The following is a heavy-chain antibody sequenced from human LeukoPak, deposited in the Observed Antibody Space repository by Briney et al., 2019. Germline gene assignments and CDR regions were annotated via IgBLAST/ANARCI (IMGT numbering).Heavy chain of an antibody. V-gene: IGHV4-30-2*01. CDR1: GGSISSGGYY. CDR3: AREVGATGFNWFDP. D-gene: IGHD1-26*01. CDR2: IYHSGST. Sequence: SETLSLTCTVSGGSISSGGYYWSWIRQPPGKGLEWIGYIYHSGSTYYNPSLKSRVTISVDRSKNQFSLKLSSVTAADTAVYYCAREVGATGFNWFDPWGQGTLVTVSS. J-gene: IGHJ5*02.